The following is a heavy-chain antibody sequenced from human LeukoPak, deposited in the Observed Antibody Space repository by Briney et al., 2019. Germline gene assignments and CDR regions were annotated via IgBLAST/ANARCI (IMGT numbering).Heavy chain of an antibody. D-gene: IGHD3-3*01. Sequence: GGSLRLSCAPSGFTFSRHGMHWVRQAPGKGLEWVAIISNDGSRKYYAHSVEGRFTISRDNSKNTLYLQMDSLRAEDTAVYYCARDRAWNYFDYWGQGTLVTVSS. J-gene: IGHJ4*02. CDR3: ARDRAWNYFDY. CDR2: ISNDGSRK. CDR1: GFTFSRHG. V-gene: IGHV3-30*03.